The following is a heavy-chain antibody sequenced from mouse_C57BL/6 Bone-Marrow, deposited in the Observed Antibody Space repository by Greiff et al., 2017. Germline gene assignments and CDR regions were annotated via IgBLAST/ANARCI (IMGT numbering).Heavy chain of an antibody. CDR2: IDPEIGDT. V-gene: IGHV14-4*01. CDR3: SSFDGNYFDF. D-gene: IGHD2-3*01. Sequence: LHPSGAELVRPGASVKLSCTASGFNIKDDYIHWVKQRPEQGLEWIGWIDPEIGDTEYASKFQGKATITSDTSSNTAYLQLSSLTSEDTAVYYCSSFDGNYFDFWGQGTPLTVAS. J-gene: IGHJ2*01. CDR1: GFNIKDDY.